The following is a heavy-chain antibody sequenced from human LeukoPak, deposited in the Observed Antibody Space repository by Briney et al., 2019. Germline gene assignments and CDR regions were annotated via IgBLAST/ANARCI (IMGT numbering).Heavy chain of an antibody. V-gene: IGHV4-39*01. CDR3: ARGYSSSWYSGIDY. CDR1: GGSISSSSYY. Sequence: SETLSLTCTVSGGSISSSSYYWGWIRQPPGKGLEWIGSIYYSGSTYYNPSLKSRVTISVDTSKNQFSLKLSSVTAADTAVYYCARGYSSSWYSGIDYGGQGTLVTVSS. J-gene: IGHJ4*02. CDR2: IYYSGST. D-gene: IGHD6-13*01.